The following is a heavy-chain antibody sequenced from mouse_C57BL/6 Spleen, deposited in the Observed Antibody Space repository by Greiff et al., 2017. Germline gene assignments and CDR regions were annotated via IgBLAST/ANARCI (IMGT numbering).Heavy chain of an antibody. CDR3: ARLGRWYFDY. CDR1: GYAFSSSW. J-gene: IGHJ2*01. V-gene: IGHV1-82*01. Sequence: VQLQQSGPELVKPGASVKISCKASGYAFSSSWMNWVKQRPGKGLEWIGRIYPGDGDTNYNGKFKGKATLTADKSSSTAYMQLSSLTSEDSAVYFCARLGRWYFDYWGQGTTLTVSS. CDR2: IYPGDGDT. D-gene: IGHD4-1*01.